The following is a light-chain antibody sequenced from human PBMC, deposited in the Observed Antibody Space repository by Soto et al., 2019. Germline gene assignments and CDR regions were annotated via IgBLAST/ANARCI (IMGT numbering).Light chain of an antibody. J-gene: IGKJ1*01. V-gene: IGKV3-20*01. CDR1: QSVSNNY. CDR2: GAS. Sequence: ELVLAQCPGTLSLSTGARATLSFRSSQSVSNNYLAWYQQKTGQAPRILIYGASNRATGIPDRFSGSGYGTDFNLTISRLEPEDFAVYYCQQYETSPRTFGQGTKVDIK. CDR3: QQYETSPRT.